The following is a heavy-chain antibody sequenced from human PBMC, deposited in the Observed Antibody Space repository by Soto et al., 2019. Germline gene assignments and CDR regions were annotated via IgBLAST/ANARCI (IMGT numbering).Heavy chain of an antibody. CDR3: ASRSGLDSSGYYYYYYGMDV. CDR1: GYTFTGYY. D-gene: IGHD3-22*01. J-gene: IGHJ6*02. CDR2: INPNSGGT. Sequence: ASVKVSCKASGYTFTGYYMHWVRQAPGQGLEWMGWINPNSGGTNYAQKFQGRVTMTRDTIISTAYMELSRLRSDDTAVYYCASRSGLDSSGYYYYYYGMDVWGQGTTVTVSS. V-gene: IGHV1-2*02.